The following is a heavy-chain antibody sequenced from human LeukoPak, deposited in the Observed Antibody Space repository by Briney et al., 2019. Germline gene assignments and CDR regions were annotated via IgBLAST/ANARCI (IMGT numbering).Heavy chain of an antibody. J-gene: IGHJ3*02. CDR1: GFTFSSYW. V-gene: IGHV3-23*01. CDR3: AKAYYYDSSGPDAFDI. D-gene: IGHD3-22*01. Sequence: GSLRLSCAASGFTFSSYWMSWVRQAPGKGLEWVSAISGSGGSTYYADSVKGRFTISRDNSKNTLYLQMNSLRAEDTAVYYCAKAYYYDSSGPDAFDIWGQGTMVTVSS. CDR2: ISGSGGST.